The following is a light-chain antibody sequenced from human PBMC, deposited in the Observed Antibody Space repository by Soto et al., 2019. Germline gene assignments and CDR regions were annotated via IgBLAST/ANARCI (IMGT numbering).Light chain of an antibody. CDR2: DAS. Sequence: EIVLTQSPATLSLSPGERATLSCRASQSVSSYLAWYQQKPGQAPRLLIYDASNRATGIPARFSGSGSGTDLTLTISSLEPEDFTVYYCQQYGGSPGTLGQGTKVDIK. CDR3: QQYGGSPGT. J-gene: IGKJ1*01. V-gene: IGKV3-11*01. CDR1: QSVSSY.